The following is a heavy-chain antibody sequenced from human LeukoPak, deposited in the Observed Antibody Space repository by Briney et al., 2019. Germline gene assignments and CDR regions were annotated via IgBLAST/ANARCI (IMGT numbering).Heavy chain of an antibody. CDR2: MSVSGGTK. Sequence: GGSLRLSCAASGFTFINYVTHWVRQAPGKGLEWVAVMSVSGGTKIYTDSVKGRFSISRDNSRNTLYLEMNSLRVEDTAVYYCARDPRLGAPDYFDSWGQGTLVTVSS. CDR3: ARDPRLGAPDYFDS. V-gene: IGHV3-30*04. J-gene: IGHJ4*02. D-gene: IGHD1-14*01. CDR1: GFTFINYV.